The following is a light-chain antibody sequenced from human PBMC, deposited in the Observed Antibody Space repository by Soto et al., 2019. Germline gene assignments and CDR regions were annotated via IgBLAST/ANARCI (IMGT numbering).Light chain of an antibody. CDR1: SSDVGGY. J-gene: IGLJ2*01. Sequence: QSALTQPPSASGSLGQSVTISCTGTSSDVGGYISWHQQHPGKAPKVMIYEVTKRPPGVPDRFSGSKSGNTASLTVSGLQAEDEADYYCSSFAGGGNPVLLGGGTKLTVL. V-gene: IGLV2-8*01. CDR3: SSFAGGGNPVL. CDR2: EVT.